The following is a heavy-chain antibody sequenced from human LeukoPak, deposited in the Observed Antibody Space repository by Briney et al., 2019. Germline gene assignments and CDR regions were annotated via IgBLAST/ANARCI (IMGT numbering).Heavy chain of an antibody. J-gene: IGHJ6*03. Sequence: PGGSLRLSCAASGFTFSSYAMSWVRQAPGKGLEWVSAISGSGGSTYYADSVKGRFTTSRDNSKNTLYLQMNSLRAEDTAVYYCAVSPPGGYYYYYMDVWGKGTTVTVSS. V-gene: IGHV3-23*01. CDR1: GFTFSSYA. CDR2: ISGSGGST. CDR3: AVSPPGGYYYYYMDV. D-gene: IGHD3-10*01.